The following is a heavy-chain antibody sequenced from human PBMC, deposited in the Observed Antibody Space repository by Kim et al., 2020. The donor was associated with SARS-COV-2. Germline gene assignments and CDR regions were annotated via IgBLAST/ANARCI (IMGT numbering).Heavy chain of an antibody. CDR1: GFTVSSNY. J-gene: IGHJ3*02. V-gene: IGHV3-53*01. D-gene: IGHD3-10*01. CDR2: IYSGGST. CDR3: ARDSNYYGSGRGAFDI. Sequence: GGSLRLSCAASGFTVSSNYMSWVRQAPGKGLEWVSVIYSGGSTYYADSVKGRFTISRDNSKNTLYLQMNSLRAEDTAVYYCARDSNYYGSGRGAFDIWGQGTMAPSLQ.